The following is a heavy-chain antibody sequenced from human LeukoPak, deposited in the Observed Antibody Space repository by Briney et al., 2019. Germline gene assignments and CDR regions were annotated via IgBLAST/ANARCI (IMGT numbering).Heavy chain of an antibody. CDR3: ARAGDYGDTNSFDP. D-gene: IGHD4-17*01. J-gene: IGHJ5*02. CDR1: GGSISNTNW. Sequence: PSETLSLTCGVSGGSISNTNWWTWVRQPPGKGLEWIGEVNLQGSTNYNPSLKSRVSISVDKSPNHISLKLTSVTAADTAVYYCARAGDYGDTNSFDPWGQGTLVTVSS. CDR2: VNLQGST. V-gene: IGHV4-4*02.